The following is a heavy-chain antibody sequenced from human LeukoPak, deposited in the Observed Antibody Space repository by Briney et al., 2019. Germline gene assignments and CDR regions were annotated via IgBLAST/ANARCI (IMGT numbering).Heavy chain of an antibody. CDR1: GYSISSGYY. D-gene: IGHD6-13*01. J-gene: IGHJ4*02. CDR3: ARHVRAAAGRKDY. V-gene: IGHV4-38-2*02. Sequence: TSETLSLTCTVSGYSISSGYYWGWIRPPPGKGLEWIGSIYHSGSTYYNPSLKSRVTISVDTSKNQFSLKLSSVTAADTAVYYCARHVRAAAGRKDYWGQGTLVTVSS. CDR2: IYHSGST.